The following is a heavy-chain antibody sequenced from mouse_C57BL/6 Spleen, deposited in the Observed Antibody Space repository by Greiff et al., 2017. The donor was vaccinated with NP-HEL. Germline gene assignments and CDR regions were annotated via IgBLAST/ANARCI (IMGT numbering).Heavy chain of an antibody. CDR2: IYPGGGYT. D-gene: IGHD2-4*01. CDR1: GYTFTNYW. J-gene: IGHJ2*01. Sequence: VQGVESGAELVRPGTSVKMSCKASGYTFTNYWIGWAKQRPGHGLEWIGDIYPGGGYTNYNEKFKGKATLTVDKSSSTAYMQLSSLTSEDSAVYYCARADDYDGRGFDYWGQGTTLTVSS. V-gene: IGHV1-63*01. CDR3: ARADDYDGRGFDY.